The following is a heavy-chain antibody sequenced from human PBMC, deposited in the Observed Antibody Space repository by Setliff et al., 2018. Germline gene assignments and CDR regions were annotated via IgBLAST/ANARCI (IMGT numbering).Heavy chain of an antibody. CDR1: GGSISSSSYY. CDR2: INHSGST. CDR3: ARDYYDSRGSYAFDI. D-gene: IGHD3-22*01. Sequence: PSETLSLTCTVSGGSISSSSYYWGWIRQPPGKGLEWIGEINHSGSTNYNPSLKSRVTISVDTSKNQFSLNLSSVTAADTAMYYCARDYYDSRGSYAFDIWGQGTVVTVSS. V-gene: IGHV4-39*07. J-gene: IGHJ3*02.